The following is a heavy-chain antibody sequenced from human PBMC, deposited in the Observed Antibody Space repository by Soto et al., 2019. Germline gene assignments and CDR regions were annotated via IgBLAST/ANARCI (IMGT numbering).Heavy chain of an antibody. Sequence: GGSLRLSCAASGFTFSRYWMHWVRQAPGKGLVWVSRINIYGSSTDYADSVKGRFTISRDNAKNMLYLQMNSLRVEDSAVYYCARGWIGDLNDAFDIWGQGTMVTVSS. V-gene: IGHV3-74*01. D-gene: IGHD2-2*03. CDR1: GFTFSRYW. J-gene: IGHJ3*02. CDR3: ARGWIGDLNDAFDI. CDR2: INIYGSST.